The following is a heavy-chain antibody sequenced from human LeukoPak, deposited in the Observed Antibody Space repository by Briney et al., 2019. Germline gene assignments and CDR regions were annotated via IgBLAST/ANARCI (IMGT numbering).Heavy chain of an antibody. CDR3: ARDRNYGSGSYYKSSYFDY. CDR1: GFTFSDYY. D-gene: IGHD3-10*01. J-gene: IGHJ4*02. CDR2: ISSGGGTM. V-gene: IGHV3-11*01. Sequence: GGSLRLSCAASGFTFSDYYMTWIRQAPGKGLEWVSYISSGGGTMYYADSVRGRFTISRDNAKNSLYLQMNSLRAEDTAVYYCARDRNYGSGSYYKSSYFDYWGQGTLVTVSS.